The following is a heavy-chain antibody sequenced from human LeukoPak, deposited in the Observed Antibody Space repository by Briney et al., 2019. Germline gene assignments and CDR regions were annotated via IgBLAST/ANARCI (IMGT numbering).Heavy chain of an antibody. D-gene: IGHD6-25*01. CDR2: ITSGGGTT. J-gene: IGHJ4*02. CDR3: ARDPPRAAWVFDY. CDR1: GFTFSNYA. V-gene: IGHV3-23*01. Sequence: GGSLRLSCAASGFTFSNYAMSWVRQAPGKALEWVSAITSGGGTTYYAGSVKGRFTISRDNSKNTLYLQMNSLRAEDTAVYYCARDPPRAAWVFDYWGQGTLVSVSS.